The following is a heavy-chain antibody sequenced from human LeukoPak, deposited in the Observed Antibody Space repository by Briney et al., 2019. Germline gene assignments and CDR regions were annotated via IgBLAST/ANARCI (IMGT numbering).Heavy chain of an antibody. CDR3: ARGKYGHSGYDWY. Sequence: GGSLRLSCAASGFTFSSYAMHWVRQAPGKGLGWVAVISYDGSNKYYADSVKGRFTISRDNSKNTLYLQMNSLRAEDTAVYYCARGKYGHSGYDWYWGQGTLVTVSS. CDR2: ISYDGSNK. D-gene: IGHD5-12*01. J-gene: IGHJ4*02. V-gene: IGHV3-30-3*01. CDR1: GFTFSSYA.